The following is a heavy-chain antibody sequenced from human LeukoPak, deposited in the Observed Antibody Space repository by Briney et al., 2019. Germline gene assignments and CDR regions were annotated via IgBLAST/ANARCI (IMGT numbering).Heavy chain of an antibody. CDR2: INPSGGST. Sequence: ASVKVSCKASGYTFTSYYIHWVRQAPGQGLEWMGIINPSGGSTNYAQKFQGRVTMTRDTSTSTVYMELSSLRSEDTVMYYCAKWTTTYLDYWGQGTLVTVSS. CDR3: AKWTTTYLDY. CDR1: GYTFTSYY. V-gene: IGHV1-46*01. D-gene: IGHD1-1*01. J-gene: IGHJ4*02.